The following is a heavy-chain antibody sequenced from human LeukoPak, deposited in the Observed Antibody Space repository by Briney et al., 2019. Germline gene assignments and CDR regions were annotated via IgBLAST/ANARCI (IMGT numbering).Heavy chain of an antibody. J-gene: IGHJ4*02. Sequence: SETLSLTCTVSGGSISSYYWSWIRQPPGKGLEWIGYIYYSGSTNYNPSLKSRVTISVDTSKNQFSLKLSSVTAADTAVYYCARVRRGDGYNGYYFDYWGQGTLVTVSS. CDR3: ARVRRGDGYNGYYFDY. CDR2: IYYSGST. V-gene: IGHV4-59*01. D-gene: IGHD5-24*01. CDR1: GGSISSYY.